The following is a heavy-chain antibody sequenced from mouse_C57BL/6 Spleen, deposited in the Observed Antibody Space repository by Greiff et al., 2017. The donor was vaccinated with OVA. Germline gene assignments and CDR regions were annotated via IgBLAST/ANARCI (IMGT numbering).Heavy chain of an antibody. Sequence: QVQLQQPGAELVKPGASVKMSCKASGYTFTSYWITWVKQRPGQGLEWIGDIYPGSGSTNYNEKFKSKATLTVDTSYSTAYMQLNSLTSEGSAVYYCAGSNATGSCFAHWGQETLVSGS. CDR3: AGSNATGSCFAH. D-gene: IGHD2-5*01. CDR1: GYTFTSYW. J-gene: IGHJ3*01. V-gene: IGHV1-55*01. CDR2: IYPGSGST.